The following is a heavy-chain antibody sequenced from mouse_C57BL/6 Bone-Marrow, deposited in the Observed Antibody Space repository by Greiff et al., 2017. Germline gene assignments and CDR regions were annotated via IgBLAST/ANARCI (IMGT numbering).Heavy chain of an antibody. CDR2: IYPGGGYT. J-gene: IGHJ1*03. CDR1: GYTFTNYW. Sequence: QVQLKESGAELVRPGTSVKMSCKASGYTFTNYWIGWAKQRPGHGLEWIGDIYPGGGYTNYNEKFKGKATLTADKSSSTAYMQCSSLTSEDSAIYYCARWAFTWYFDVWGTGTTVTGSS. V-gene: IGHV1-63*01. CDR3: ARWAFTWYFDV.